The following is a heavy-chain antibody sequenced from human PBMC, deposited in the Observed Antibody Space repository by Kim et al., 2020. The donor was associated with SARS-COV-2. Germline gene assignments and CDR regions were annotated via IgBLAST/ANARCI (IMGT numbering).Heavy chain of an antibody. J-gene: IGHJ6*02. CDR1: GFTFSSYE. CDR3: ARSYCGNNCHSYHDYYYYGRDV. D-gene: IGHD2-21*01. Sequence: GGSLRLSCTASGFTFSSYEMNWVRQAPGKGPEWVAHISHRSNTPYYADSVRGRFTISRDNAKNSLYLEMNSLSAEDTAVYFCARSYCGNNCHSYHDYYYYGRDVWGQGTTVTV. V-gene: IGHV3-48*03. CDR2: ISHRSNTP.